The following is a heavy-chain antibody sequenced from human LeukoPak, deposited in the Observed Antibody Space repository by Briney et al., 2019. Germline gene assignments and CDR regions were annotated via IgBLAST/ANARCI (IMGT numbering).Heavy chain of an antibody. CDR1: GFTVSSNY. CDR3: VRDRFGTYDF. Sequence: GGSLRLSCAASGFTVSSNYMSWVRQAPGRGPEWLSSTSSRSTTIHYAHSVRGRFPISRDNAKNSLYLQMNSLRVDDTAVYYCVRDRFGTYDFWGQGTLVTVSS. V-gene: IGHV3-11*01. D-gene: IGHD3-10*01. J-gene: IGHJ4*02. CDR2: TSSRSTTI.